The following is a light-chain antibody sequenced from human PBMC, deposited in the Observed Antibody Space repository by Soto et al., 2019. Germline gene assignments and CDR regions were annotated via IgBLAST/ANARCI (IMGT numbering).Light chain of an antibody. CDR3: QQYNNWPWT. J-gene: IGKJ1*01. Sequence: EIVMTQSPATLSVSPGERATLSCRASQSVSSNLAWYQQKPGQAPRLLIYDASTRATGIPTRFSGSGSGTDFTLTISSLQSEDFAVYYCQQYNNWPWTFGQGTKVDIK. V-gene: IGKV3-15*01. CDR1: QSVSSN. CDR2: DAS.